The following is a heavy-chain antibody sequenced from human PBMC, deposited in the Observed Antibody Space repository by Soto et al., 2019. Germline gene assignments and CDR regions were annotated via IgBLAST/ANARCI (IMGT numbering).Heavy chain of an antibody. V-gene: IGHV3-7*01. CDR3: ARESNAHFDY. Sequence: GGSLRLSCAVSGFTFSSYWMSWVRQAPGRGLEWVATIAHDGSEKFYVDSVKGRFTISRDNTKNSLYLQMNSLRAEDTAVYYCARESNAHFDYWGQGTLVTVAS. CDR2: IAHDGSEK. D-gene: IGHD7-27*01. CDR1: GFTFSSYW. J-gene: IGHJ4*02.